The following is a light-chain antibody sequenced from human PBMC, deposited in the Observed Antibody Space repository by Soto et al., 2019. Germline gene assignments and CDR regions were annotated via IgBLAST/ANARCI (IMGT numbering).Light chain of an antibody. CDR1: QSITYGY. CDR3: QQYGSSPQT. CDR2: GAS. J-gene: IGKJ1*01. Sequence: EILLTQSPGTVSXSXXXXXTXPXRVSQSITYGYLAWYQHKPGQAPRLLIYGASSRATGIPDRFSGSGSGTDFTLTISRLEPEDIAVYYCQQYGSSPQTFGQGTKVDIK. V-gene: IGKV3-20*01.